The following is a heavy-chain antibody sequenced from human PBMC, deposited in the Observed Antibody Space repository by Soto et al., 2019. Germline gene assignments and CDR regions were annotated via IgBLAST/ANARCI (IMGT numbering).Heavy chain of an antibody. Sequence: PSETLSLTCAVYGGSFSGYYWSWIRQPPGKGLEWIGEINHSGSTNYNPSLKSRVTISVDTSKNQFSLKLSSVTAADTAVYYCARSYYDSSGYYYVGFDYWGQGTLVTVSS. J-gene: IGHJ4*02. CDR3: ARSYYDSSGYYYVGFDY. V-gene: IGHV4-34*01. CDR2: INHSGST. CDR1: GGSFSGYY. D-gene: IGHD3-22*01.